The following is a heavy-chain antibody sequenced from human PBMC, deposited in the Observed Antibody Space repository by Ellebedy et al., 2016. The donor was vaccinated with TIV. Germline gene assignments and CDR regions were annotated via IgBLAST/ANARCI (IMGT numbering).Heavy chain of an antibody. CDR2: ISGSGGST. Sequence: GGSLRLXCAASGFTFSSYAMSWVRQAPGKGLEWVSAISGSGGSTYYADSVKGRFTISRDNSKNTLYLQMNSLRAEDTAVYYCAKDLPISYYYGMDVWGQGTTVTVSS. CDR3: AKDLPISYYYGMDV. CDR1: GFTFSSYA. J-gene: IGHJ6*02. V-gene: IGHV3-23*01.